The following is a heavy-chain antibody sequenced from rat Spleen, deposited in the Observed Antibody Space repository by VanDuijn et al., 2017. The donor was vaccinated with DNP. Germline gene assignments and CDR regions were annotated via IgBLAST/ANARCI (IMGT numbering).Heavy chain of an antibody. D-gene: IGHD1-2*01. V-gene: IGHV5-25*01. J-gene: IGHJ4*01. CDR1: GFTFTNFY. Sequence: EVQLVESGGGLVQPGGSLKLSCAASGFTFTNFYMAWVRQPPKKGLEWVATISTSGTRTYYPDSVKGRFTISRDNVKSSLYLQMSSLKSEDTATYYCATHCSIATISTGAMDVWGQGTSVTVSS. CDR2: ISTSGTRT. CDR3: ATHCSIATISTGAMDV.